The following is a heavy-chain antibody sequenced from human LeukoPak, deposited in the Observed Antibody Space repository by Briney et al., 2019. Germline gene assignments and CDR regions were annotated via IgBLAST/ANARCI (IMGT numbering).Heavy chain of an antibody. CDR2: INPNSGGI. V-gene: IGHV1-2*02. CDR1: GYTFTGYY. Sequence: ASVKVSCKASGYTFTGYYMHWVRQAPGQGLEWMGWINPNSGGINYAQKFQGRVTMTRDTSISTAYMELSRLRSDDTAVYYCARVLGYCSSTSCAWPDYWGQGTLVSVSS. D-gene: IGHD2-2*01. CDR3: ARVLGYCSSTSCAWPDY. J-gene: IGHJ4*02.